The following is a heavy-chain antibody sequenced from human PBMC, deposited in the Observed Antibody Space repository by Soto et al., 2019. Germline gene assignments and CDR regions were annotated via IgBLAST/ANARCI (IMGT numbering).Heavy chain of an antibody. V-gene: IGHV3-48*01. CDR1: GFTFSSYS. J-gene: IGHJ4*02. CDR2: ISSSSSTI. CDR3: ARDMYSSSSRAPWLDY. Sequence: EVQLVESGGGLVQPRGSLRLSCAASGFTFSSYSMNWVRQAPGKGLEWVSYISSSSSTIYYADSVKGRFTISRDNAKNSLYLQMNSLRAEDTAVYYCARDMYSSSSRAPWLDYWGQGTLVTVSS. D-gene: IGHD6-6*01.